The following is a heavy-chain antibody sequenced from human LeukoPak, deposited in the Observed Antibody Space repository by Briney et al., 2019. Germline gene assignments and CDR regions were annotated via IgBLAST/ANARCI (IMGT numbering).Heavy chain of an antibody. J-gene: IGHJ4*02. D-gene: IGHD4-11*01. CDR2: ISASGGST. V-gene: IGHV3-23*01. CDR1: GFTFSSYA. CDR3: AKDDYSKEFDY. Sequence: LSGGSLRLFCAASGFTFSSYAMSWVRQAPGKGLEWVSAISASGGSTYYADSVKGQFTISRDNSKNTLYLQMNSLRAEDTAVYYCAKDDYSKEFDYWGQGTLVTVSS.